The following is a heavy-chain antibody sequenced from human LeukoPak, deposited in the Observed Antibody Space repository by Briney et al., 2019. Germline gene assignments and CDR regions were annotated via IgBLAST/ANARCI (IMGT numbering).Heavy chain of an antibody. CDR3: ARDWAKTALDY. CDR1: GFTFSSYA. Sequence: PGRSLRLSCAASGFTFSSYAMHWVRQAPGKGLEWVAVISYDGSNKYYADSVKGRFTISRDNSKNTLYLQMNSLRAEDTAVYYCARDWAKTALDYWGQGTLVTVSS. V-gene: IGHV3-30-3*01. J-gene: IGHJ4*02. CDR2: ISYDGSNK. D-gene: IGHD3-16*01.